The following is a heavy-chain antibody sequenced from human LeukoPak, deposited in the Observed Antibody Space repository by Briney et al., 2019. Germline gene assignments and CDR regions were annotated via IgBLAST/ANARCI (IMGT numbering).Heavy chain of an antibody. CDR2: IKEDGSEK. CDR3: ARDSRRGELPNH. Sequence: GGSLRLSCAASGFTFSMYWMSWVRQAPGKGLEWVANIKEDGSEKYYVDSVRGRFTISRDNAKNSLVLQMNSLRAEDTAVYYCARDSRRGELPNHWGQGTLVTVSS. D-gene: IGHD1-7*01. J-gene: IGHJ5*02. V-gene: IGHV3-7*05. CDR1: GFTFSMYW.